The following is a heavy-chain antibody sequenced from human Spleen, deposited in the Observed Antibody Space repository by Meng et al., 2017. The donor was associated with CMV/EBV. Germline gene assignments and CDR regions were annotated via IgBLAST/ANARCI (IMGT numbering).Heavy chain of an antibody. Sequence: CTVSGASVTSGGYYWSWIRQHPGKGLEWIGYVYLSVNTYYSPSLRSRVTISVDTSNNQFSLKLTSVTAADTAVYFCARAPPSAPFDYWGQGALVTVSS. J-gene: IGHJ4*02. V-gene: IGHV4-31*03. CDR2: VYLSVNT. CDR1: GASVTSGGYY. CDR3: ARAPPSAPFDY.